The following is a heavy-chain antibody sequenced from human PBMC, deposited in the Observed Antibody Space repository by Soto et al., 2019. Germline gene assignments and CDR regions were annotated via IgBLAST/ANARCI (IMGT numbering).Heavy chain of an antibody. V-gene: IGHV3-30*18. CDR1: GFTFNIYG. J-gene: IGHJ4*02. CDR3: AKDKASGRASFDS. Sequence: VKLVESGGGVVQPGGSLRLSCAASGFTFNIYGMHWVRQAPDKGLEWVALISYDGSNQYYADSVKGRFTISRDNSKNTLFLKINSLRADDTAVYYCAKDKASGRASFDSWGQGPLVTVSS. CDR2: ISYDGSNQ.